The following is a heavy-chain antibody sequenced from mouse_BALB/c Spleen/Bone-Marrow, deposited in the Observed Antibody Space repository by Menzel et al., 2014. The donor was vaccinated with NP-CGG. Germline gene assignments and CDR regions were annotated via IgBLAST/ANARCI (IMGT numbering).Heavy chain of an antibody. V-gene: IGHV1-54*01. CDR2: INPGSGVT. J-gene: IGHJ2*01. CDR3: ARRDYRYGVGPFDY. CDR1: GYAFTYYL. Sequence: QVQLQQSGAELVRPGTSVKGSCKASGYAFTYYLIEWIKQRPGQGLEWIGVINPGSGVTNYNEKFKGKATLTADKSSSTAYMQLSSLTSDDSAVYFCARRDYRYGVGPFDYWGQGTTLTVSS. D-gene: IGHD2-14*01.